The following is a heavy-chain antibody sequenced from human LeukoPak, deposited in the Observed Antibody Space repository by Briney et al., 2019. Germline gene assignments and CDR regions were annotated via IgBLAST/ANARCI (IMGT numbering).Heavy chain of an antibody. J-gene: IGHJ4*02. CDR3: ARDVAREFDY. Sequence: ASVKVSCKASGGTFSSYAVSWVRQAPGQGLEWMGGIIPIFGTANYAQKFQGRVTITADESTSTAYMELSSLRSEDTAVYYCARDVAREFDYWGQGTLVTVSS. CDR1: GGTFSSYA. V-gene: IGHV1-69*13. CDR2: IIPIFGTA.